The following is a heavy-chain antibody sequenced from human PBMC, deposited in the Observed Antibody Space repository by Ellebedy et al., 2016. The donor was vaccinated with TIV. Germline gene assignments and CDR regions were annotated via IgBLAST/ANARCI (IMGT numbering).Heavy chain of an antibody. D-gene: IGHD1-26*01. CDR2: INHSGST. V-gene: IGHV4-34*01. Sequence: SETLSLXXAVYGGSFSGYYWSWIRQPPGKGLEWIGEINHSGSTNYNPSLKSRVTISVDTSKNQFSLKLSSVTAADTAVYYCARVPSGSYLNPFDYWGQGTLVTVSS. J-gene: IGHJ4*02. CDR3: ARVPSGSYLNPFDY. CDR1: GGSFSGYY.